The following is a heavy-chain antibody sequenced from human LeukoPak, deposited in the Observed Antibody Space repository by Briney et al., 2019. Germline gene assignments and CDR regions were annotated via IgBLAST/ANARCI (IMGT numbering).Heavy chain of an antibody. CDR3: ARDVIAARRGPWFDP. Sequence: KPSQTLSLTCTVSGGSISSGGYYWSWIRQPPGKGLEWIGYIYHSGSTYYNPSLKSRVTISVDRSKNQFSLKLSSVTAADTAVYYCARDVIAARRGPWFDPWGQGTLVTVSS. J-gene: IGHJ5*02. D-gene: IGHD6-6*01. CDR1: GGSISSGGYY. V-gene: IGHV4-30-2*01. CDR2: IYHSGST.